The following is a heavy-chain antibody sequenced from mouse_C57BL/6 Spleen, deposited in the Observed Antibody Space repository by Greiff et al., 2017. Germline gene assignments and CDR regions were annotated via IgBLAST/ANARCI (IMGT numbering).Heavy chain of an antibody. V-gene: IGHV1-52*01. CDR1: GYTFTSYW. D-gene: IGHD2-4*01. CDR2: IDPSDSET. J-gene: IGHJ3*01. CDR3: AREGYDYDGFAY. Sequence: QVQLQQPGAELVRPGSSVKLSCKASGYTFTSYWMHWVKQRPIQGLEWIGNIDPSDSETHYNQKFKDKATLTVDKSSSTAYMQLSILTSEDSAVYYCAREGYDYDGFAYWGQGTLVTVSA.